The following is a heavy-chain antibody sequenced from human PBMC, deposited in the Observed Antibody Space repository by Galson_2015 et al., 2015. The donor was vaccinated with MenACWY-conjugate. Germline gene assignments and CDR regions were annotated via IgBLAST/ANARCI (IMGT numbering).Heavy chain of an antibody. J-gene: IGHJ5*02. D-gene: IGHD6-13*01. CDR1: GYTFTSYA. Sequence: SVKVSCKASGYTFTSYAMHWVRQAPGQRLEWMGWINAGNGNTKYSQKFQGRVTITRDTSASTAYMELSSLRSEDTAVYYCARDHRAWGAAAGWSPKYWFDPWGQGTLVTVSS. CDR3: ARDHRAWGAAAGWSPKYWFDP. CDR2: INAGNGNT. V-gene: IGHV1-3*01.